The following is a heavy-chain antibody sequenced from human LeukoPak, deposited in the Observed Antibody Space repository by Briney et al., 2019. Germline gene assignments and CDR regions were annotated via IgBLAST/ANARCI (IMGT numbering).Heavy chain of an antibody. J-gene: IGHJ4*02. Sequence: SETLSLTCTVSGGSISSSSYYWGWIRQPPGKGLEWIGSIYYSGSTYYNPSLKSRVSMSLDTSKNQFSLKLSSVTAADTAVYHCARVLLSSSGWPFDYWGQGTLVTVSS. D-gene: IGHD6-19*01. CDR2: IYYSGST. V-gene: IGHV4-39*07. CDR1: GGSISSSSYY. CDR3: ARVLLSSSGWPFDY.